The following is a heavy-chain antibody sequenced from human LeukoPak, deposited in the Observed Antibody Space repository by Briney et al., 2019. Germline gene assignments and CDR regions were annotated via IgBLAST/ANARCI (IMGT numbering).Heavy chain of an antibody. Sequence: GGSLRLSCAASGFTFSNYVMSWVRQAPGKGLEWVSSISGSGGNTYYEDSVKGRFTISRDNSKNTLYLQMNSLRAEDTAVYYCAKVPITVTRNFDYWGQGTLVTVSS. D-gene: IGHD4-17*01. CDR3: AKVPITVTRNFDY. CDR2: ISGSGGNT. CDR1: GFTFSNYV. V-gene: IGHV3-23*01. J-gene: IGHJ4*02.